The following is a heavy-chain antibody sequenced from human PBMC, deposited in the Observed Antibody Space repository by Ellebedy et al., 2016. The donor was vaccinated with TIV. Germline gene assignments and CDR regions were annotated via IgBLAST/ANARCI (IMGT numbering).Heavy chain of an antibody. V-gene: IGHV3-33*08. CDR2: IWYDGSNK. CDR1: GFTFSSYG. J-gene: IGHJ4*02. CDR3: ARDGSSSSSYFDY. D-gene: IGHD6-6*01. Sequence: GESLKISXAASGFTFSSYGMHWVRQAPGKGLEWVAVIWYDGSNKYYADSVKGRFTISRDNSKNTLYLQMNSLRAEDTAVYYCARDGSSSSSYFDYWGQGTLVTVSS.